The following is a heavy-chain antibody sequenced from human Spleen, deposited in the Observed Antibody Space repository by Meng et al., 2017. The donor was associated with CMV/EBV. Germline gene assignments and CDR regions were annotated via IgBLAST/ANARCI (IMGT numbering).Heavy chain of an antibody. CDR3: ARDPAITIAAAGASFDY. V-gene: IGHV6-1*01. CDR2: TYYRSKWSS. CDR1: SSDSAA. Sequence: SSDSAAWSWIRQSPSRGLEWLGRTYYRSKWSSDYAVSVKSRVTIKPDTSKNQFSLQLNSVTPEDTAVYYCARDPAITIAAAGASFDYWGQGTLVTVSS. D-gene: IGHD6-13*01. J-gene: IGHJ4*02.